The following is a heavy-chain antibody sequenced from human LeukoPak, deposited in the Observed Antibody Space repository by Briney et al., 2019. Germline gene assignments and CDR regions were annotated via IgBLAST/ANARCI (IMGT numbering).Heavy chain of an antibody. D-gene: IGHD3-22*01. V-gene: IGHV1-2*02. J-gene: IGHJ4*02. CDR2: INPNSGGT. CDR3: ASLGNYYDSSGYYEIIDY. CDR1: GYTFTGYY. Sequence: ASVKVSCKASGYTFTGYYMHWVRQAPGQGLEWMGWINPNSGGTNYAQKFQGRVTMTRDTSISTAYMELSRLRSDDTAVYYRASLGNYYDSSGYYEIIDYWGQGTLVTVSS.